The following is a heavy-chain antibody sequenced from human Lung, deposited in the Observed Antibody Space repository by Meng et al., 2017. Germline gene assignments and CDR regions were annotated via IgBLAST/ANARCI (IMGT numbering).Heavy chain of an antibody. V-gene: IGHV4-30-4*01. Sequence: QVHRQESGPGLVKPSQTLSLTCTVSGGSISSSNYYWSWIRQPPGKGLEWSGHIYNSGSTYYNPSLKSRITISVDTSKNQFSLKLSSVTAADTAVYYCARGQKGYFDLWGRGTLVTVSS. CDR1: GGSISSSNYY. J-gene: IGHJ2*01. CDR3: ARGQKGYFDL. CDR2: IYNSGST.